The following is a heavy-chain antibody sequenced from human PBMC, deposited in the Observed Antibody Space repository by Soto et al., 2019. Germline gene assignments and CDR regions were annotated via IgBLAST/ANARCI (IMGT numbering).Heavy chain of an antibody. J-gene: IGHJ3*02. CDR1: GYTFTSYY. D-gene: IGHD2-2*01. Sequence: ASVKVSCKASGYTFTSYYMHWVRQAPGQGLEWMGIINPSGGSTSYAQKFQGRVTMTRDTSTSTVYMELSSLRSEDTAVYYCARDQIEVVPAADEVSFDIWGQGTMVTVSS. V-gene: IGHV1-46*01. CDR3: ARDQIEVVPAADEVSFDI. CDR2: INPSGGST.